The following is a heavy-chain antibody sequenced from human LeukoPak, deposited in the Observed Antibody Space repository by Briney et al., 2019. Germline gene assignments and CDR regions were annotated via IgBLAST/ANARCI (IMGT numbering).Heavy chain of an antibody. V-gene: IGHV4-39*01. CDR3: ARQSGDQSSAWYFDA. CDR2: IHYSGKV. J-gene: IGHJ4*02. D-gene: IGHD6-19*01. Sequence: SGTLSLTCTVSGGSLRSSGHWWVWIRQPPGKGLEWIGSIHYSGKVYYNPSLKSRVTTSVDTSTDQFSLRLSSATAADTAIYYCARQSGDQSSAWYFDAWGQGTLVTVSS. CDR1: GGSLRSSGHW.